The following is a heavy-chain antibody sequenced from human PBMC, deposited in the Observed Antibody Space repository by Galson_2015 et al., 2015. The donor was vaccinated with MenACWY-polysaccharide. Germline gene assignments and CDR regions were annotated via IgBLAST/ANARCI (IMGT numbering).Heavy chain of an antibody. CDR3: ARYGIEVAGSLKNHFDY. D-gene: IGHD6-19*01. CDR2: LSPSAGDT. CDR1: GFTFSSYG. V-gene: IGHV3-23*01. Sequence: SLRLSCAATGFTFSSYGMGWVRQAPGKGPEWVSGLSPSAGDTFYADSVRGRFTISRDNSKNTLYLQMNSLRAEDTALYYCARYGIEVAGSLKNHFDYWGQGTLVTVSS. J-gene: IGHJ4*02.